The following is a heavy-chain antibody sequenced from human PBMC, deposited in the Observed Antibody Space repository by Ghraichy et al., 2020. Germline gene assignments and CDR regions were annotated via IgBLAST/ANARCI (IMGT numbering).Heavy chain of an antibody. Sequence: ASVKVSCKASGYTFTSYAIYWVRQAPGQGLEWMGWMDPKSGNTGYAQRFQGRVTMTRDTSISTAYMELSSLRSEDTAVYYCARDPQVASNWFDPWGQGTLVTASS. CDR3: ARDPQVASNWFDP. CDR2: MDPKSGNT. D-gene: IGHD2-15*01. V-gene: IGHV1-8*01. J-gene: IGHJ5*02. CDR1: GYTFTSYA.